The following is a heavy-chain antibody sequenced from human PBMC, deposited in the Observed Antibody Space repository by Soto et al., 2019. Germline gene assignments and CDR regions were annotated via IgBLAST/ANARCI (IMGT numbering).Heavy chain of an antibody. D-gene: IGHD3-9*01. Sequence: GXSVKVSCKATGYTFTSYYMHWVREAPGQGLEWMGIINPSGGSTSYAQKFQGRVAMTRDTSTSTVYMELSSLRSEDTAVYYCARADYDILTGYYSSHYFDYWGQGTLVTVSS. V-gene: IGHV1-46*01. CDR3: ARADYDILTGYYSSHYFDY. J-gene: IGHJ4*02. CDR1: GYTFTSYY. CDR2: INPSGGST.